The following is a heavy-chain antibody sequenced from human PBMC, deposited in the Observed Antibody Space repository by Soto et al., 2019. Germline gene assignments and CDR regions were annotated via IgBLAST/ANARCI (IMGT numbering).Heavy chain of an antibody. J-gene: IGHJ4*02. D-gene: IGHD6-19*01. Sequence: QMQLQESGPGLVKPSETLSLTCAVSSASIISEQRWSWVRQPPGKGLEWIGEIHHSGSTNNNPSLRSRVTKTVDKSKNPFSRTLNSVTAADTAVCYCARSFGWYAIDQWGQGTLVIVSS. CDR1: SASIISEQR. CDR3: ARSFGWYAIDQ. V-gene: IGHV4-4*02. CDR2: IHHSGST.